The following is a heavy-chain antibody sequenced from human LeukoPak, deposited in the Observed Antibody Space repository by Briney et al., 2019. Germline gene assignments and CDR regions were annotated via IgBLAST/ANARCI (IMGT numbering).Heavy chain of an antibody. J-gene: IGHJ4*02. V-gene: IGHV4-30-4*01. CDR2: IYYSGST. Sequence: SETLSLTCTVSGGSISSGDYYWSWIRQPPGKGLEWIGYIYYSGSTYYNPSLKSRVTISVDTSKNQFSLKLSSVTAADTAVYYCAREEPAPYYGSGSYLDYWGQGTLVTVSS. D-gene: IGHD3-10*01. CDR3: AREEPAPYYGSGSYLDY. CDR1: GGSISSGDYY.